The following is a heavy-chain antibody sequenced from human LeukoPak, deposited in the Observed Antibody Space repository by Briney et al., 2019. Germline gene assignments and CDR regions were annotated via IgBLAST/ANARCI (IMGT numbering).Heavy chain of an antibody. CDR2: IYSGSSST. CDR3: ARVGSGWYDFDY. V-gene: IGHV3-53*04. CDR1: GFTFSNAW. D-gene: IGHD6-19*01. J-gene: IGHJ4*02. Sequence: AGGSLRLSCAGSGFTFSNAWMSWVRQAPGKGLEWVSVIYSGSSSTYYTDSVKGRFTISRHNSKNTLYLQMNSLRAEDTAVYYCARVGSGWYDFDYWGQGTLVTVSS.